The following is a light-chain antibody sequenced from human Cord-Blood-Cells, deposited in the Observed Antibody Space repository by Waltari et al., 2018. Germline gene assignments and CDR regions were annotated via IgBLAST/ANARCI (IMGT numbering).Light chain of an antibody. J-gene: IGLJ1*01. Sequence: QSALTQPASVSGSPGQSITISCTGTSSHAGGSNYVSWYQQHPGKAPKLMIYEVSNRPSGVSNRFSGSKSGNTASLTISGLQAEDEADYYCSSYTSSSTVFGTGTKVTVL. CDR2: EVS. CDR1: SSHAGGSNY. V-gene: IGLV2-14*01. CDR3: SSYTSSSTV.